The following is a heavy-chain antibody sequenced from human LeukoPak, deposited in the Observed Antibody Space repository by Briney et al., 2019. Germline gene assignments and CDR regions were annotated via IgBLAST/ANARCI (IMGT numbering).Heavy chain of an antibody. D-gene: IGHD2-15*01. V-gene: IGHV3-15*01. CDR3: TTRRQDGW. Sequence: GGSLRLSCVASGFTFSDSGMSWVRQAPGKGLEWVGRIKSKIDGGTIDYAAHLKGRFTISRDDSRNTLYLQMNSLKTEDTAVYYCTTRRQDGWWGQGTLVTVSS. CDR2: IKSKIDGGTI. CDR1: GFTFSDSG. J-gene: IGHJ4*02.